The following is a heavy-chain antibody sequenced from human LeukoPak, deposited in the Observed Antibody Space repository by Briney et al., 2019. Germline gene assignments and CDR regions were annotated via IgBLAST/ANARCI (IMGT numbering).Heavy chain of an antibody. J-gene: IGHJ4*02. CDR3: ARDVGYDSSGCDY. Sequence: PGRTLRLSCAASGVTFGSYAMHWVREAPDKGRGGGAVMSYDGSNKYYADSVKGRFTISRDNSKNTLYLQMNSLRAADTAVYYCARDVGYDSSGCDYWGQGTLVTVSS. D-gene: IGHD3-22*01. V-gene: IGHV3-30-3*01. CDR2: MSYDGSNK. CDR1: GVTFGSYA.